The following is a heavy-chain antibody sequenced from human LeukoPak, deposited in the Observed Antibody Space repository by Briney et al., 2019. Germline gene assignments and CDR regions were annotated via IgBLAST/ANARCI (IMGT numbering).Heavy chain of an antibody. Sequence: GGSLRLSCAASGFPFNYWMTWGRQAPGKGLEWVANIKHDGSEKNYVDSVKGRLTISRDNAKNSLYLQMNSLRAEDTAVYYCASNRRCFGEDYWGQGIQVTVSS. CDR1: GFPFNYW. CDR2: IKHDGSEK. V-gene: IGHV3-7*01. J-gene: IGHJ4*02. D-gene: IGHD2-21*01. CDR3: ASNRRCFGEDY.